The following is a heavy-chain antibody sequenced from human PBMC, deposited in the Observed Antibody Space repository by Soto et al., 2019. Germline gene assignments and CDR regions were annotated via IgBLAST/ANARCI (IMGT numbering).Heavy chain of an antibody. J-gene: IGHJ6*02. CDR2: IYWDDDK. D-gene: IGHD2-21*01. Sequence: QITLKESGPTLVKPTQTLTLTCTFSGFSLSTTGVGVGWIRQPPGKALEWLALIYWDDDKRYNPSLKSRLTITKDPSKNQVVLTMTNMDPVDTATYYCVQSRCGGDCLQSYSSHSDYGLDVWGQGTTVTVSS. V-gene: IGHV2-5*02. CDR1: GFSLSTTGVG. CDR3: VQSRCGGDCLQSYSSHSDYGLDV.